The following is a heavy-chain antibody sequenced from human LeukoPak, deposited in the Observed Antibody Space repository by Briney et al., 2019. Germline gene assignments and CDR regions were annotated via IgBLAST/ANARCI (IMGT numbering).Heavy chain of an antibody. CDR1: RFIFSTFG. V-gene: IGHV3-30*18. Sequence: PGGSLRLSCAASRFIFSTFGMHWVRQAPGKGLEWVAVISYDGSNKYYADSVKGRFIISRDTSKNTLYLQMNSLRPEDTAMYYCAKDQTSFDYYGSGSYLDYWGQGTLVTVSS. J-gene: IGHJ4*02. CDR2: ISYDGSNK. CDR3: AKDQTSFDYYGSGSYLDY. D-gene: IGHD3-10*01.